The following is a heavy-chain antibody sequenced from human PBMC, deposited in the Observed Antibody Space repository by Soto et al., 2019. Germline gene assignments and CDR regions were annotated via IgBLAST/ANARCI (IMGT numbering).Heavy chain of an antibody. CDR1: GYTFTNNV. Sequence: SGAEVKKPGASVKVSCKTSGYTFTNNVIHWVCQAPGQRLEWMGWVNAGNDNTKWSREFQGRLTLTKDTSATTAYMELSSLTSEDTAIYFCAREVPYGYSRFDYWGQGTLVTVSS. CDR3: AREVPYGYSRFDY. J-gene: IGHJ4*02. CDR2: VNAGNDNT. D-gene: IGHD5-18*01. V-gene: IGHV1-3*01.